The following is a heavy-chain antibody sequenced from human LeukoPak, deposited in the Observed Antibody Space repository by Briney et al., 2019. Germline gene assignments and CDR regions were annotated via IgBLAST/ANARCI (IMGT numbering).Heavy chain of an antibody. CDR3: ARGDYDSGGYTYYFDY. J-gene: IGHJ4*02. D-gene: IGHD3-22*01. V-gene: IGHV3-66*01. Sequence: GGSLRLSCAASGFTVSSNYMSWVRQAPGKGLEWVSIIYSGGSTYYADSVKGRFTISRDNSKNTLYLQMNSLRAEDTAVHYCARGDYDSGGYTYYFDYWGQGTLVTVSS. CDR1: GFTVSSNY. CDR2: IYSGGST.